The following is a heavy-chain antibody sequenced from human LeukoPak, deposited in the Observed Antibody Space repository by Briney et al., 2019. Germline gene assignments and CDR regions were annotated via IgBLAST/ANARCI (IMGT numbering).Heavy chain of an antibody. CDR1: GYTFTGYY. J-gene: IGHJ4*02. Sequence: GASVKVSCKASGYTFTGYYVHWVRQAPGQGLEWMGWINPNTGGTNYAQKFQGKVTMTRDASITTAYMELTRLRSDDTAVYYCASGFSSSYDYDSSGSYFDYWGRGTLVTVSS. CDR3: ASGFSSSYDYDSSGSYFDY. V-gene: IGHV1-2*02. CDR2: INPNTGGT. D-gene: IGHD3-22*01.